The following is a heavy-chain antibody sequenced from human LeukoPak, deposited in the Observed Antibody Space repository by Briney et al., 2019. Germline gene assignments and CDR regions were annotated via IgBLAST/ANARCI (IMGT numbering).Heavy chain of an antibody. CDR1: GYSISSGYY. CDR3: AGTYYYDSSGYYSGGVGFDY. Sequence: SETLSLTCTVSGYSISSGYYWGWIRQPPGKGLEWIGSIYHSGSTYYNPSLKSRVTISVDTSKNQFSLKLSSVTVADTAVYYCAGTYYYDSSGYYSGGVGFDYWGQGTLVTVSS. D-gene: IGHD3-22*01. J-gene: IGHJ4*02. V-gene: IGHV4-38-2*02. CDR2: IYHSGST.